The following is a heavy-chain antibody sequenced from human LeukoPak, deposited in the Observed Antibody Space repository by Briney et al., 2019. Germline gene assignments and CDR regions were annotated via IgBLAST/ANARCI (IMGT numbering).Heavy chain of an antibody. V-gene: IGHV3-48*01. J-gene: IGHJ4*02. D-gene: IGHD3-3*01. CDR3: AKKTRRDYDFWSGYYSGMDSAGGYYFDY. CDR1: GFTFSSNS. CDR2: ISSTGGTI. Sequence: GGSLTLSCAASGFTFSSNSMNWVRQAPGKGREWVSYISSTGGTIYYADSMKGRFTISRDNPKKTLYQQINSLRAEDTAVYYCAKKTRRDYDFWSGYYSGMDSAGGYYFDYWGQGTLVTVSS.